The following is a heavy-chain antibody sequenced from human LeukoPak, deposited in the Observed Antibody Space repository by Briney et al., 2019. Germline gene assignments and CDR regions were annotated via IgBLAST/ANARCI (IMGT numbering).Heavy chain of an antibody. D-gene: IGHD3-10*01. CDR2: IYYSGST. V-gene: IGHV4-59*08. Sequence: ETLSLTCTVSGGSISSYYWSWIRQPPGKGLEWIGYIYYSGSTNYNPSLKSRVTISVDTSKNQFSLKLSSVTAADTAVYYCARRPSYFGELPFDPWGQGTLVTVSS. CDR1: GGSISSYY. CDR3: ARRPSYFGELPFDP. J-gene: IGHJ5*02.